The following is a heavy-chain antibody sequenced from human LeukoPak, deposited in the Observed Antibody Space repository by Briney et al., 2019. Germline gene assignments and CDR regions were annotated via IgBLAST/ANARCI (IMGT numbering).Heavy chain of an antibody. V-gene: IGHV4-59*08. D-gene: IGHD3-22*01. J-gene: IGHJ6*03. CDR1: GGSISSYY. CDR3: ARFTYYNASIGYPEGYYYYYMDV. CDR2: IYYSGST. Sequence: SGTLSLTCTVSGGSISSYYWSWIRQPPGKGLKWIGYIYYSGSTNYNPSLTSGVTITVDTTKNKSPLKLSSVTVADTAVYYGARFTYYNASIGYPEGYYYYYMDVWGEGTTLSVSS.